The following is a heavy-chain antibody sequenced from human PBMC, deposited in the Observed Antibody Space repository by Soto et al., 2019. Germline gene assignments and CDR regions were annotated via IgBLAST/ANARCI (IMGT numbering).Heavy chain of an antibody. CDR2: IIPIVGTA. V-gene: IGHV1-69*01. CDR1: GGTFSSYA. D-gene: IGHD2-21*02. CDR3: ARDGAYCGGDCYFLDY. Sequence: QVQLVQAGAEVKKPGSSVKFACTASGGTFSSYAISWVRQAPGQGLEWMGGIIPIVGTANYAQKFQGRVTMTADESKSTAYMELSSLRSEDTAVYYCARDGAYCGGDCYFLDYWGQGTLVTVSS. J-gene: IGHJ4*02.